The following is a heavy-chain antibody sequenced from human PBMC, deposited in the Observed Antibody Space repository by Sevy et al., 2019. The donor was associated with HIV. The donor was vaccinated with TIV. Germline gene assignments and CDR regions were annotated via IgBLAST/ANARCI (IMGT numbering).Heavy chain of an antibody. CDR3: ARGGKTGTTGSLRYYYYYMDV. Sequence: SQTLSLTCAVYGGSFSGYYWSWIRQPPGKGLEWIGEINHSGSTNYNPSLKSRVTISVDTSKNQFSLKLSSVTAADTAGYYCARGGKTGTTGSLRYYYYYMDVWGKGTTVTVSS. V-gene: IGHV4-34*01. CDR1: GGSFSGYY. J-gene: IGHJ6*03. D-gene: IGHD1-7*01. CDR2: INHSGST.